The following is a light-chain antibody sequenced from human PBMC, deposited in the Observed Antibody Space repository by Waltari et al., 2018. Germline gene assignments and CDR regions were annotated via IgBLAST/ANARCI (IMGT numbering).Light chain of an antibody. Sequence: DIQMTQSPSSLSASVGDTVTVTCRASQNIRTYLNWYQQKTAKAPKLLIYGASTLQRGVPSRFRGSASGTEFSLSISSLEPEDFATYYCQQYNSFWTFGQGTKVEIK. CDR1: QNIRTY. CDR3: QQYNSFWT. J-gene: IGKJ1*01. V-gene: IGKV1-39*01. CDR2: GAS.